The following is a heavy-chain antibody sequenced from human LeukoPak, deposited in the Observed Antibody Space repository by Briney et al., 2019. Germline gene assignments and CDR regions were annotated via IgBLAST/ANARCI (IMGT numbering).Heavy chain of an antibody. Sequence: GGSLRLSCAASGFTFSSYAMSWVRQAPGKGLEWVSAISGSGGSTYYADSVKGRFTISRDNSKNTLYLQMNSLRAEDTAVYYCAKLGLEAGTSDPSDYWGQGTLVTVSS. CDR2: ISGSGGST. CDR3: AKLGLEAGTSDPSDY. D-gene: IGHD6-19*01. CDR1: GFTFSSYA. V-gene: IGHV3-23*01. J-gene: IGHJ4*02.